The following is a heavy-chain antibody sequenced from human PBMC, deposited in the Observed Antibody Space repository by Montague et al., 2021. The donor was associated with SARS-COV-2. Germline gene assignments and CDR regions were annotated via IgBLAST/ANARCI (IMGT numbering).Heavy chain of an antibody. CDR3: ARGGIAARRHYFDY. CDR1: GGSFSNYY. V-gene: IGHV4-34*01. Sequence: SETLSLTCAVYGGSFSNYYWTWIRQPPGKGLEWIGEINHSGSTNYNPSLKSRVTISVDTSKNQFSLKLSSVTAADTAVYFYARGGIAARRHYFDYWAREPWSPSPQ. J-gene: IGHJ4*02. CDR2: INHSGST. D-gene: IGHD6-6*01.